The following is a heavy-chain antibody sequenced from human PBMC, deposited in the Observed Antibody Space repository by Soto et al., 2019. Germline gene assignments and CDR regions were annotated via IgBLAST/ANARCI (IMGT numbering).Heavy chain of an antibody. CDR3: VKWNGFGDP. J-gene: IGHJ5*02. Sequence: EVQLLESGGGSVQPGGSLKLSCAVSGFSISEYGVTWVRQPPGKGLYWVSGFSCGRGGTFYADSVRGRFTISRDDSRNMGYLQMDRLGVEDLAGYYCVKWNGFGDPWGQGTLVTVSS. CDR2: FSCGRGGT. CDR1: GFSISEYG. D-gene: IGHD1-1*01. V-gene: IGHV3-23*01.